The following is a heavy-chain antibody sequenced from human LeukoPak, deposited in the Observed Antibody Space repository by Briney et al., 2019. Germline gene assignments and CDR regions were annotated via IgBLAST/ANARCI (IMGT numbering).Heavy chain of an antibody. J-gene: IGHJ2*01. Sequence: ASVKVSCKASGYTFTNYYIHWVRQAPGQGLEWMAWINPNSGGTNYQGRVTMTRDTSISTAYMELSRLRSDDTAVYYCAREPFDWNYVLTRYFDLWGRGTLVTVSP. D-gene: IGHD1-7*01. V-gene: IGHV1-2*02. CDR3: AREPFDWNYVLTRYFDL. CDR1: GYTFTNYY. CDR2: INPNSGGT.